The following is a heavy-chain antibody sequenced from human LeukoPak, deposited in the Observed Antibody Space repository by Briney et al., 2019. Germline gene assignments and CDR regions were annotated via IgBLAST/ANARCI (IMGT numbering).Heavy chain of an antibody. CDR3: ARARYCSGGSCSFDY. V-gene: IGHV1-18*01. Sequence: ASVKVSFKASGYTFTSYGISWVRQAPGQGLEWMGWISAYNGNTNCAQKLQGRVTMTTDTSTSTAYMELRSLRSDDTAVYYCARARYCSGGSCSFDYWGQGTLVTVSS. D-gene: IGHD2-15*01. J-gene: IGHJ4*02. CDR2: ISAYNGNT. CDR1: GYTFTSYG.